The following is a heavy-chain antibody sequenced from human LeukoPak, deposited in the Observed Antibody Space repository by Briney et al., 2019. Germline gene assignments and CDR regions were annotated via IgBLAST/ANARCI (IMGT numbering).Heavy chain of an antibody. J-gene: IGHJ4*02. Sequence: SVKVSCKASGGTFSTHPVSWVRQAPAQGLEWMGSIIPFLGTTNYAQKFQGRVTITADEPTRTAYMELTYVRSDDTAVYYCTIIPNVILFTHYFEYWGQGTLVTVSS. CDR1: GGTFSTHP. CDR2: IIPFLGTT. V-gene: IGHV1-69*11. CDR3: TIIPNVILFTHYFEY. D-gene: IGHD2-21*01.